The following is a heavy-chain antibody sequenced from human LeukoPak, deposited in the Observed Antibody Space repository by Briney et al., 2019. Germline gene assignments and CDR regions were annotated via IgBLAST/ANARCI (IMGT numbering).Heavy chain of an antibody. Sequence: GGSLRLSCAASGFTFSSYSMNWVRQAPGKGLEWVSSISSSSSYIYYADSVKGRFTISRDNAKNSLYLQMNSLRAEDTAVYYCARAESSGDYPPGYWGQGTLVTVSS. V-gene: IGHV3-21*01. CDR3: ARAESSGDYPPGY. J-gene: IGHJ4*02. CDR1: GFTFSSYS. D-gene: IGHD3-22*01. CDR2: ISSSSSYI.